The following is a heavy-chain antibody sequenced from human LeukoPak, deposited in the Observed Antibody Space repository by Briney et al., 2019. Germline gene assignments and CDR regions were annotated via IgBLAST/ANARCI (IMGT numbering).Heavy chain of an antibody. Sequence: GALRLSCSVSGFTFSTYVMHWVRQAPGKGLEYVSAISSNGDNTYYADSVKGRFTISRDNSKNTLYLQMSSLRADDTAVYYCVRGTGYWGQGTLVSVSS. V-gene: IGHV3-64D*06. CDR1: GFTFSTYV. CDR3: VRGTGY. CDR2: ISSNGDNT. J-gene: IGHJ4*02.